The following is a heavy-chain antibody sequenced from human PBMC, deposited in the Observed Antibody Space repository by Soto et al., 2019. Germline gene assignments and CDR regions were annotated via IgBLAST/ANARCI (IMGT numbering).Heavy chain of an antibody. CDR1: GIPVSSNY. Sequence: EVQLVESGGGLVQPGGSLRLSCAASGIPVSSNYMTWVLQAPGQGLEWVSVLHSGGDTYYANSVKGRFTISRHDSTNTLFLQMNSLTAEDTAVYYCARDGPYYDASRMDVWGQGTTVTVSS. D-gene: IGHD3-3*01. CDR3: ARDGPYYDASRMDV. J-gene: IGHJ6*02. V-gene: IGHV3-53*04. CDR2: LHSGGDT.